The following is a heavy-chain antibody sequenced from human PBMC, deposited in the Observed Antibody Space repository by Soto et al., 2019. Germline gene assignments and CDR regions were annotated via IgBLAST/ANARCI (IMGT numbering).Heavy chain of an antibody. J-gene: IGHJ4*02. CDR3: ARGVTAGVDY. D-gene: IGHD1-26*01. V-gene: IGHV1-8*01. CDR1: GYSFTSLD. CDR2: MQPSSGRT. Sequence: ASVKVSCKASGYSFTSLDINWVRQTTGQGLEWMGWMQPSSGRTGYAQKFQGRVTMARDTSINTAYMELSSLTSDDTAFYYCARGVTAGVDYWGQGTLVTVSS.